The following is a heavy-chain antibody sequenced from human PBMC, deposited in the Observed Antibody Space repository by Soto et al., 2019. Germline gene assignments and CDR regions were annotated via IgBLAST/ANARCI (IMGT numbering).Heavy chain of an antibody. D-gene: IGHD6-19*01. CDR2: INAGNGNT. CDR1: GYTFTSYA. J-gene: IGHJ5*02. CDR3: AREVRGIAVAGMACFDP. Sequence: ASVKVSCKASGYTFTSYAMHWVRQAPGQRLEWMGWINAGNGNTKYSQKFQGRVTITRDTSASTAYMELSSLRSEDTAVYYCAREVRGIAVAGMACFDPWGQGTLVTVSS. V-gene: IGHV1-3*01.